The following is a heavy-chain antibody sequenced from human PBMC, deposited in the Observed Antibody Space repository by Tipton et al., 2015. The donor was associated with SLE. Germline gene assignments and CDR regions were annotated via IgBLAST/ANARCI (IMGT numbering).Heavy chain of an antibody. CDR2: IYSGGST. Sequence: SLRLSCAASGFTVSSNYMSWVRQAPGKELEWVSVIYSGGSTYYADSVKGRFTISRHNSKNTLYLQMNSLRAEDTAVYYCARVRYSTTHDFYYMDVWGKGTTVTVSS. CDR1: GFTVSSNY. D-gene: IGHD6-13*01. J-gene: IGHJ6*03. V-gene: IGHV3-53*04. CDR3: ARVRYSTTHDFYYMDV.